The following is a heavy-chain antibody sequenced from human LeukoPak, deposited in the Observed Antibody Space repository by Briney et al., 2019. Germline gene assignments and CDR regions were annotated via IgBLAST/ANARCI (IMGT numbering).Heavy chain of an antibody. CDR2: ITSSSSYI. Sequence: PSETLSLTCAVYGGSFSGYYWSWIRQAPGKGLEWVSSITSSSSYIYYADSVKGRFTISRDNSKNTLYLQMSSPRAGDTALYYCAKLGDASCYSRADSWGQGTLVTVSS. CDR3: AKLGDASCYSRADS. J-gene: IGHJ4*02. CDR1: GGSFSGYY. D-gene: IGHD2-2*01. V-gene: IGHV3-11*03.